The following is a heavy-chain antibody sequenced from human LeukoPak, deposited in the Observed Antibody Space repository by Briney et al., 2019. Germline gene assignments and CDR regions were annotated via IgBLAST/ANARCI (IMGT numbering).Heavy chain of an antibody. Sequence: PGGSLRLSCEASGFTFSDHGMLWVRQAPGKGLVWVSHINIDGRSTKYADSVKGRFTISRDHAKNTLYLQMNSLRADDTAVYYCVTALGDYWGQGTLVTVSS. CDR2: INIDGRST. J-gene: IGHJ4*02. CDR1: GFTFSDHG. CDR3: VTALGDY. D-gene: IGHD5-18*01. V-gene: IGHV3-74*01.